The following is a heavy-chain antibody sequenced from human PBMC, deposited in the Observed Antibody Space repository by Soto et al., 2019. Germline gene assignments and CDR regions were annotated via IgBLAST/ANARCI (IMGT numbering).Heavy chain of an antibody. CDR2: IYHSGST. CDR1: GGSISSGGYS. Sequence: QLQLQESGSGLVKPSQTLSLTCAVSGGSISSGGYSWSWIRQPPGKGLEWIGYIYHSGSTYYNPSLKSRVTISVDRSKNQFSLKLSSVTAADTAVYYCARVPSPYGSGSYYPGYYYYYGMDVWGQGTTVTVSS. J-gene: IGHJ6*02. CDR3: ARVPSPYGSGSYYPGYYYYYGMDV. D-gene: IGHD3-10*01. V-gene: IGHV4-30-2*01.